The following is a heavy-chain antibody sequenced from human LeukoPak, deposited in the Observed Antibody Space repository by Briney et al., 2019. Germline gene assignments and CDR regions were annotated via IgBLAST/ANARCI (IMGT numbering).Heavy chain of an antibody. J-gene: IGHJ4*02. D-gene: IGHD6-19*01. Sequence: PGGSLRLSCAASGFTFSSYGMHWVRQAPGKGLEWMAVISYDGSNKYYADSVKGRFTISRDNSKNTLYLQMNSLRAEDTAVYYCAKDPDSSGWYYFDYWGQGTLVTVSS. CDR1: GFTFSSYG. V-gene: IGHV3-30*18. CDR2: ISYDGSNK. CDR3: AKDPDSSGWYYFDY.